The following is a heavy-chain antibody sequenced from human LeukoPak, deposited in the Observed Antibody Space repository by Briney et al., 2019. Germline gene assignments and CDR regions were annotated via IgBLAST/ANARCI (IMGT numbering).Heavy chain of an antibody. Sequence: GDSLRLSCAVSGFTFSSYWMVWFRQAPGKGLEWVAHINQDGSVKNYVDSVKGRFTISRDNANNFLYLQMNSLRAEDTAVYYCAKDKNWNVCDYWGRGTLVTVSS. CDR3: AKDKNWNVCDY. J-gene: IGHJ4*02. D-gene: IGHD1-1*01. V-gene: IGHV3-7*01. CDR1: GFTFSSYW. CDR2: INQDGSVK.